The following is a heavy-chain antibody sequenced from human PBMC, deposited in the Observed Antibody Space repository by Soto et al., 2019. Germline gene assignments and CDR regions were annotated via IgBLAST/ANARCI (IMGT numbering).Heavy chain of an antibody. CDR3: AKAPPQYDIAAAAYYYYGMDG. D-gene: IGHD6-13*01. V-gene: IGHV3-23*01. Sequence: GGSLRLSCAASGFTFSSYAMSWIRQAPGKGLEWVSAISGSGGSTYYADSVKGRFTISRDNSKNTLYLQMNSLRAEDTAVYYCAKAPPQYDIAAAAYYYYGMDGWGQGTTVTVSS. CDR1: GFTFSSYA. J-gene: IGHJ6*02. CDR2: ISGSGGST.